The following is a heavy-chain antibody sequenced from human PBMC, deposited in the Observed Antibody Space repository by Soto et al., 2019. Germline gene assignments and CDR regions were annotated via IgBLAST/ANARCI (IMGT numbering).Heavy chain of an antibody. CDR2: IVPVLGLP. J-gene: IGHJ5*02. Sequence: QVHLVQSGAVVKKPGSSVRVACKTSGDIFNRYTIGWVRQAPGRGLEWMGRIVPVLGLPNYAQKFRGRITITADKSASSVYMDLNSLQSGDTALYYCTRAEVGGGSWHASWGQGTLVTVSS. CDR3: TRAEVGGGSWHAS. D-gene: IGHD3-16*01. CDR1: GDIFNRYT. V-gene: IGHV1-69*02.